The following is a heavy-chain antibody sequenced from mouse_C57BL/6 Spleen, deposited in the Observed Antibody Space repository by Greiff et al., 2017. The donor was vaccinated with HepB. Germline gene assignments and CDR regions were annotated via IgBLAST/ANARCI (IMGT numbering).Heavy chain of an antibody. CDR2: IYPGDGDT. CDR1: GYAFSSYW. CDR3: ARRGSSGYLAMDY. V-gene: IGHV1-80*01. Sequence: QVHVKQSGAELVKPGASVKISCKASGYAFSSYWMNWVKQRPGKGLEWIGQIYPGDGDTNYNGKFKGKATLTADKSSSTAYMQLSSLTSEDSAVYFCARRGSSGYLAMDYWGQGTSVTVSS. J-gene: IGHJ4*01. D-gene: IGHD3-2*02.